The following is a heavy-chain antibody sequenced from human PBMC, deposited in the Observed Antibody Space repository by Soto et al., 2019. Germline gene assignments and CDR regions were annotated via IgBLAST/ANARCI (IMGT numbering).Heavy chain of an antibody. J-gene: IGHJ6*02. CDR2: FEPEDGEK. D-gene: IGHD2-21*01. V-gene: IGHV1-24*01. CDR3: ATDARLTLLNDSFAMAV. Sequence: QVQLVQSGAEVKKPGASVKVSCKVSGYTLTEFSMHWVRQAPGKGLEWMGGFEPEDGEKIYAQTFHGRVTMTEATSTDTAYMELSSLRSDDTAVYYCATDARLTLLNDSFAMAVWGQGTTVTVSS. CDR1: GYTLTEFS.